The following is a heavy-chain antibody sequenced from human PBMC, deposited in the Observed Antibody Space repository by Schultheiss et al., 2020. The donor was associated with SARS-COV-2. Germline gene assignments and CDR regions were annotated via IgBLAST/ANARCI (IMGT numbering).Heavy chain of an antibody. J-gene: IGHJ4*02. Sequence: GGSLRLSCAASGLTFSSYGMHWVRQAPGKGLEWVAVISYDGSNKYYADSVKGRVTISRDNSKNTLHLQMNSLRAEDTAVYYCANTPNPYYDFWSGYYMDYWGQGTLVTVSS. CDR1: GLTFSSYG. D-gene: IGHD3-3*01. CDR3: ANTPNPYYDFWSGYYMDY. CDR2: ISYDGSNK. V-gene: IGHV3-30*19.